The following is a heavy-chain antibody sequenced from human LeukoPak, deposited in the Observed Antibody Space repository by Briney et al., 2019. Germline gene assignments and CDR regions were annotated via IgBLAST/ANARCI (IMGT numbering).Heavy chain of an antibody. V-gene: IGHV4-34*01. CDR2: INHSGST. CDR3: ARDHDGFWSGYYDY. Sequence: SETLSLTCAVYGGSFSGYYWSWIRQPPGKGLEWIGEINHSGSTNYNPSLKSRVTISVDTSKNQFSLKLSSVTAADTAVYYCARDHDGFWSGYYDYWGQGTLVTVSS. CDR1: GGSFSGYY. J-gene: IGHJ4*02. D-gene: IGHD3-3*01.